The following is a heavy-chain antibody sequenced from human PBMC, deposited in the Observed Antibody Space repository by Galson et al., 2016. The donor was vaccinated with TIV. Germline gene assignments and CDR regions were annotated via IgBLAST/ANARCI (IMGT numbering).Heavy chain of an antibody. V-gene: IGHV1-2*02. CDR3: ARDPSPVTTSPFDI. CDR2: INPDSGDT. Sequence: SVKVSCKASGYTFTGYYMHWVRQAPGQGLEWMGWINPDSGDTNYSQKFQGRVTMTRDTSTKTAYMELSNLRSDDTAVYYCARDPSPVTTSPFDIWGQGTMVTVSS. J-gene: IGHJ3*02. CDR1: GYTFTGYY. D-gene: IGHD4-17*01.